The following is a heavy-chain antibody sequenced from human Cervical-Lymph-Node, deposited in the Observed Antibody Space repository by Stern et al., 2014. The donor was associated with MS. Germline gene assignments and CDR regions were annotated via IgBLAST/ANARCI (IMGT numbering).Heavy chain of an antibody. J-gene: IGHJ3*02. CDR2: IHYSGNT. V-gene: IGHV4-31*03. Sequence: VQLVESGPGLVKPSQTLSLTCSVSGGSISSGSSYWSWIRQHPGKGLEWIAYIHYSGNTYYNSSLKSRVHLSADTYKNQFSLELSSVTAADTAVYYCARLSSDAFDIWGQGTLVTVSS. CDR3: ARLSSDAFDI. CDR1: GGSISSGSSY.